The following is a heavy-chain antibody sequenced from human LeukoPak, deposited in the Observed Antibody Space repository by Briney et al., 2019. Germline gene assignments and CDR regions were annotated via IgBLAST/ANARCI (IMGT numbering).Heavy chain of an antibody. J-gene: IGHJ4*02. D-gene: IGHD6-6*01. Sequence: SETLSLTCTVSGYSISGGYYWDWIRQPPGKGLEWIGSIYHSGSTYYNPSLKSRVTISVDTSKNQFSLKLSSVTAADTAVYYCARDLIGQLGTTDYWGQGTLVTVSS. CDR3: ARDLIGQLGTTDY. CDR1: GYSISGGYY. V-gene: IGHV4-38-2*02. CDR2: IYHSGST.